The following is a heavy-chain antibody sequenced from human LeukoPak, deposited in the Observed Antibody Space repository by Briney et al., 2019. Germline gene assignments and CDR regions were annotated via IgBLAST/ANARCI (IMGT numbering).Heavy chain of an antibody. CDR2: INPNSGGT. D-gene: IGHD4-17*01. CDR1: GYTFTGYY. CDR3: ARVRYGDYAGDY. V-gene: IGHV1-2*02. Sequence: ASVKVSCKASGYTFTGYYMHWVRQAPGQGLKWMGWINPNSGGTNYAQKFQGRVTMTRDTSISTAYMELSRLRSDDTAVYYCARVRYGDYAGDYWGQGTLVTVSS. J-gene: IGHJ4*02.